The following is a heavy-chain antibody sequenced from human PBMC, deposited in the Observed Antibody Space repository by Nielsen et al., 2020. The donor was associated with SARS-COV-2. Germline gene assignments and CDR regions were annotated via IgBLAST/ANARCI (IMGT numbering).Heavy chain of an antibody. CDR1: GFTFDDYA. J-gene: IGHJ4*02. Sequence: SLKISCAASGFTFDDYAMHWVRQAPGKGLEWVSGISWNSGSIGYADSVKGRFTISRDNSKNTLYLQMNSLRAEDTAMYYCARFARLLPDYWGQGILVTVSS. CDR3: ARFARLLPDY. CDR2: ISWNSGSI. D-gene: IGHD2-15*01. V-gene: IGHV3-9*01.